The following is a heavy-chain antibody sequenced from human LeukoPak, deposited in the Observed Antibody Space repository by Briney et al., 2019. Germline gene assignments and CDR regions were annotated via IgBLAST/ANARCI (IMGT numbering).Heavy chain of an antibody. D-gene: IGHD2/OR15-2a*01. Sequence: AETLSLTCTVSGGSIRSSSEYWGWVRQPRGRGLEWIGSMYYSGSTYYIPSLKSRVTISVDTSKNQFSLKLSSVTAAYTAVYYCARFLRSSDYWGQGTLVTVSS. J-gene: IGHJ4*02. V-gene: IGHV4-39*07. CDR2: MYYSGST. CDR3: ARFLRSSDY. CDR1: GGSIRSSSEY.